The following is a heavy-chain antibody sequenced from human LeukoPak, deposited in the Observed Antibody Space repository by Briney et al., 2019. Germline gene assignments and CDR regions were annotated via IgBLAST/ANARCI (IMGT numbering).Heavy chain of an antibody. CDR3: TKGRGI. V-gene: IGHV4-39*03. D-gene: IGHD3-10*01. Sequence: SETLSLTCTVSGGSISSTSYYWGWIRQPPGKGLEWIASIYYSGTTYYNPSLKSRVTISVDTSKNRFSLKLTSVTAADAAVYYCTKGRGIWGQGALVTVSS. CDR1: GGSISSTSYY. CDR2: IYYSGTT. J-gene: IGHJ4*02.